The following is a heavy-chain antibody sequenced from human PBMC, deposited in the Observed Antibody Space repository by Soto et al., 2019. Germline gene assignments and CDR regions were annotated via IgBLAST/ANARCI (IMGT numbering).Heavy chain of an antibody. CDR3: AKDPSSAWAGTRDY. V-gene: IGHV3-23*01. CDR2: ISGSGGIT. Sequence: EVQLLESGGGLVQPGGSLRLCCAASGFTFSSYAMSWVRQAPGKGLEWVSAISGSGGITYYEDSVKGRFTISRDNAKNTLYLQMNSLRAEDTAVYYCAKDPSSAWAGTRDYWGQGTLVTVSS. D-gene: IGHD6-19*01. CDR1: GFTFSSYA. J-gene: IGHJ4*02.